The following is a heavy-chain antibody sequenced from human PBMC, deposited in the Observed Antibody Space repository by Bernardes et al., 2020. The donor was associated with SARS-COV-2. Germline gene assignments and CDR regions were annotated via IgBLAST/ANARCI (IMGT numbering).Heavy chain of an antibody. D-gene: IGHD3-3*02. J-gene: IGHJ6*02. V-gene: IGHV1-2*02. CDR1: GYTFSDHY. CDR2: INVNNDGT. Sequence: ASVKVSCKASGYTFSDHYMHWVRQAPGQGLEWLGWINVNNDGTHYAQKFQGRVTMTRDPSISTAYMELSRLRSDDTAVYFCAKDQATTTTFFDYYYIDVWGQGTTVTVSS. CDR3: AKDQATTTTFFDYYYIDV.